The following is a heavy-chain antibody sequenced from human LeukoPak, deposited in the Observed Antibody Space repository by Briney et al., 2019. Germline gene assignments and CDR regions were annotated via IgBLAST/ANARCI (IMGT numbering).Heavy chain of an antibody. V-gene: IGHV3-30*18. J-gene: IGHJ6*02. Sequence: PGTSLRLSCAASGFTFSSYGMHWVRQAPGKGLEWVAVISYDGSDKYYADSVKGRFTISRDSSKNTLILQMNSLRAEDTAVYYCAKDGYGGDWDDYYGMDVWGQGTTVTVSS. CDR2: ISYDGSDK. D-gene: IGHD2-21*02. CDR3: AKDGYGGDWDDYYGMDV. CDR1: GFTFSSYG.